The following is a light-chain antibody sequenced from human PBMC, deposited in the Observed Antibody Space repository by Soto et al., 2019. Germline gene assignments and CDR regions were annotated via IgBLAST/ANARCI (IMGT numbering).Light chain of an antibody. J-gene: IGLJ1*01. CDR3: QSYDSSLNRV. V-gene: IGLV1-40*01. Sequence: QSVLSQPPSVSGAPGQRITISCTGSSSNIGANYDVHWYRQVPGRARKRLMSGDNNRPSGVAERFSGSKSGTSASLAITRLQAEDEADYYCQSYDSSLNRVFGTGTKVTLL. CDR1: SSNIGANYD. CDR2: GDN.